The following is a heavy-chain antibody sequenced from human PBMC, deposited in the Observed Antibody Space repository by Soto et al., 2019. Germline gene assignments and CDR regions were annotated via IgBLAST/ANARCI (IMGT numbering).Heavy chain of an antibody. D-gene: IGHD2-8*01. Sequence: QVQLVQSGAEVKKPGASVKVSCKASGYTFTSYYMHWVRQAPGQGLEWMGIINPSGGSTSYAKKYPGRVTMTKDTSSSTVYVERSSLRSDGTAAYYCVRDGDIELMGGSYGMDDWGRGTTVTVAS. CDR2: INPSGGST. J-gene: IGHJ6*02. CDR1: GYTFTSYY. V-gene: IGHV1-46*01. CDR3: VRDGDIELMGGSYGMDD.